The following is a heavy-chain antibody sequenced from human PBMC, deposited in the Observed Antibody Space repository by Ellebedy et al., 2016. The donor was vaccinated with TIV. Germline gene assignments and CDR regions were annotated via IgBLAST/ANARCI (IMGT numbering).Heavy chain of an antibody. Sequence: SETLSLTCSVSGGSISSSSFYWAWIRQPPGRGLEWIGSVYYSGLTYHNPSLEGRVTISIDTSQNHFSLKLTSVTAADTAVDYCARQGDFYASGNFPYFDSWGHGTVVTVS. CDR2: VYYSGLT. CDR1: GGSISSSSFY. V-gene: IGHV4-39*01. J-gene: IGHJ4*01. CDR3: ARQGDFYASGNFPYFDS. D-gene: IGHD2/OR15-2a*01.